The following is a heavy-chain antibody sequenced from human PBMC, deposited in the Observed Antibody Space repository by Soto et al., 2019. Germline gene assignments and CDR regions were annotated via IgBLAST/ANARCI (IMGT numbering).Heavy chain of an antibody. CDR2: IIPIFGTA. CDR3: ARVYCRSTSCYRRHDAFDI. J-gene: IGHJ3*02. CDR1: GGTFSSYA. D-gene: IGHD2-2*01. Sequence: ASVKVSCKASGGTFSSYAISWVRQAPGQGLEWMGGIIPIFGTANYAQKFQGRVTITADESTSTAYMELSSLRSEDTAVYYCARVYCRSTSCYRRHDAFDIWGQGTMVTVSS. V-gene: IGHV1-69*13.